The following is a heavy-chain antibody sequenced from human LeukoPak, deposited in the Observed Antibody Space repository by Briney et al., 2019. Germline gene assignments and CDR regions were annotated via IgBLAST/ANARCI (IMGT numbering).Heavy chain of an antibody. CDR2: INPNSGGT. CDR1: GYTFTGYY. CDR3: ARDVRGSEYYYGSGSYRNY. Sequence: GASVKVSCKASGYTFTGYYMHWVRQAPGQGLEWMGWINPNSGGTNYAQKFQGRVTMTRDTSISTAYMELSRLRSDDTAVYYCARDVRGSEYYYGSGSYRNYWGQGTLVTVSS. D-gene: IGHD3-10*01. V-gene: IGHV1-2*02. J-gene: IGHJ4*02.